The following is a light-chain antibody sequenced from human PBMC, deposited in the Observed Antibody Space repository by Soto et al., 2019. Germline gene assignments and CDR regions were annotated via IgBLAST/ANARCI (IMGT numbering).Light chain of an antibody. CDR2: GNN. J-gene: IGLJ1*01. CDR1: SSNFGAGYA. Sequence: QSVLTQPPPVSGAPGQRVTISCSGSSSNFGAGYAVQWYQQLPGTAPKLLIYGNNNRPSGVPDRFSGSKSGTSASLAITGLQAEDEADYYCQSYDSSLSGSAFGTGTKVTVL. CDR3: QSYDSSLSGSA. V-gene: IGLV1-40*01.